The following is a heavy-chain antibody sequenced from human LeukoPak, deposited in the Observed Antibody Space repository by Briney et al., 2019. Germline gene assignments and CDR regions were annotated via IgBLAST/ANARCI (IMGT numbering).Heavy chain of an antibody. Sequence: SVEVSCKASGGTFSSYAISWVRQAPGQGLEWMGGIIPIFGTANYAQKFQGRVTITADESTSTAYMELSSLRSEDTAVYYCAVGWPSGGYFDYWGQGTLVTVSS. CDR3: AVGWPSGGYFDY. D-gene: IGHD6-19*01. CDR2: IIPIFGTA. V-gene: IGHV1-69*01. J-gene: IGHJ4*02. CDR1: GGTFSSYA.